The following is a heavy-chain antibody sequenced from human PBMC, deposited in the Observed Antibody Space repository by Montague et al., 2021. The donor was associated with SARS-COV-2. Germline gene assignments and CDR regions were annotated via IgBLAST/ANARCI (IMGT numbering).Heavy chain of an antibody. CDR2: IYYGGNT. V-gene: IGHV4-31*03. Sequence: TLSLTCTVSGGSISSSGFIWSWIRQHPGKGLEWVGYIYYGGNTYYNPSLKSRLSISVDTSKNQISLNLISVTAADTSVYYCAAVAVTARKKFDYWGQGTLVTVSS. J-gene: IGHJ4*02. CDR1: GGSISSSGFI. D-gene: IGHD2-21*02. CDR3: AAVAVTARKKFDY.